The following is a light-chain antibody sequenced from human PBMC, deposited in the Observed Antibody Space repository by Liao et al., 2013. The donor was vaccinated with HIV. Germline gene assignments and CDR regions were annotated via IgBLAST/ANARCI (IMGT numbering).Light chain of an antibody. CDR2: YDS. Sequence: SYVLTQPPSVSVAPGKTARITCGGKNIGSKSVHWYQQKPGQAPVVIIYYDSDRPSGIPERFSGSNSGNTATLTISRVEAGDEADYYCQLWDSSSDHPYVFGTGTQVTVL. V-gene: IGLV3-21*01. CDR1: NIGSKS. CDR3: QLWDSSSDHPYV. J-gene: IGLJ1*01.